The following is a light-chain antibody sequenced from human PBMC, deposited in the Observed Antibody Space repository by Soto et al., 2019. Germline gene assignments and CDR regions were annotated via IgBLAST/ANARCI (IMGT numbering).Light chain of an antibody. CDR3: QQYNSYRT. J-gene: IGKJ1*01. Sequence: ESVTITCRASQVISTSLAWYQVKPGKAPKLLIYAASTLESGVPSRFSATVSGTEFSLTISSLQPDDFATYYCQQYNSYRTFGQGTKVDI. CDR1: QVISTS. CDR2: AAS. V-gene: IGKV1-9*01.